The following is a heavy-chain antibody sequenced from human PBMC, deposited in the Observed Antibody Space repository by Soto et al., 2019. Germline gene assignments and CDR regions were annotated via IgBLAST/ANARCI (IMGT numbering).Heavy chain of an antibody. Sequence: PGGSLRLSCAASGFTFSSYEMNWVRQAPGKGLEWVSYISSSGSTIYYADSVKGRFTISRDNAKNSLYLQMNSLRAEDTAVYYCARGQYCSSTSCYIPYYYYYGMDVGGQGTTVTGS. CDR2: ISSSGSTI. J-gene: IGHJ6*02. D-gene: IGHD2-2*02. CDR3: ARGQYCSSTSCYIPYYYYYGMDV. CDR1: GFTFSSYE. V-gene: IGHV3-48*03.